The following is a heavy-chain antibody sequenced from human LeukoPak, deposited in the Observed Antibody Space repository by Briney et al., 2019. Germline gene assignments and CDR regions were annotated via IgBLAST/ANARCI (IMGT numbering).Heavy chain of an antibody. J-gene: IGHJ4*02. CDR2: IWYDGSNK. CDR3: ARDKTIAAAGTIDY. CDR1: GFTFRSYG. D-gene: IGHD6-13*01. V-gene: IGHV3-33*01. Sequence: GRSLRLSCAASGFTFRSYGMHWVRQAPGKGLERVAVIWYDGSNKYYADSVKGRFTISRDNSMNTLYLQMNSLVAEDRAVYYCARDKTIAAAGTIDYWGQGTLVTVSS.